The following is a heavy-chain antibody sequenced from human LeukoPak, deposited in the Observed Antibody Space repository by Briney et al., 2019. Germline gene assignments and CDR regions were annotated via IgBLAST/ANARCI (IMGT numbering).Heavy chain of an antibody. CDR1: GFTFSSYE. Sequence: AGGSLRLSCAASGFTFSSYEMNWVRQAPGKGLEWVSYISGSGSTIYYADSVKGRFTISRDNAKNSLYLQMNSLRAEDTAVYYCARQAGAVAEAQGAFDIWGQGTMVTVSS. V-gene: IGHV3-48*03. CDR2: ISGSGSTI. J-gene: IGHJ3*02. D-gene: IGHD6-19*01. CDR3: ARQAGAVAEAQGAFDI.